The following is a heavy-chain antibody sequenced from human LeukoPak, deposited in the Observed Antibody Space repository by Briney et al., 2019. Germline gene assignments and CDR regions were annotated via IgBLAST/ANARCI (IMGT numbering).Heavy chain of an antibody. CDR3: ARVWTATRYCSGGSCYFYGMDV. CDR2: IYYSGST. D-gene: IGHD2-15*01. Sequence: SQTLSLTCTVSGGSISSGGYYWSWIRQPPGKGLEWIGYIYYSGSTNYNPSLKSRVTISVDTSKNQFSLKLSSVTAADTAVYYCARVWTATRYCSGGSCYFYGMDVWGQGTTVTVSS. V-gene: IGHV4-61*08. J-gene: IGHJ6*02. CDR1: GGSISSGGYY.